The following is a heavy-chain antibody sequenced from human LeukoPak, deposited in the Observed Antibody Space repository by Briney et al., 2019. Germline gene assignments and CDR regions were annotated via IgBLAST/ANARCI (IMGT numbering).Heavy chain of an antibody. J-gene: IGHJ6*02. CDR3: ARDHFLFGVVRGVMGGMDV. V-gene: IGHV3-30-3*01. Sequence: GGSLRLTCAASGFTFSSYAMHWVRQAPGKGLEWVAVISYDGSNKYYADSVKGRFTISRDNSKNPLYLQMNSLRAEDTAVYYCARDHFLFGVVRGVMGGMDVWGQGTTVTVSS. D-gene: IGHD3-10*01. CDR2: ISYDGSNK. CDR1: GFTFSSYA.